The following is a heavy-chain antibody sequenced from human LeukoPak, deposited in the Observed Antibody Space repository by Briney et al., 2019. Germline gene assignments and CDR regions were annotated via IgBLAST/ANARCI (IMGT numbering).Heavy chain of an antibody. CDR2: IYHSGNT. J-gene: IGHJ4*02. V-gene: IGHV4-30-2*01. D-gene: IGHD4-23*01. CDR3: ARGDYGGTHFDY. Sequence: PSETLSLTCAVSGASISSGGYSWSWIRQPPGEVLEWIGYIYHSGNTYYNPSLNSRVSISVDRSKNQFSLKLSSVTAADTAVYFCARGDYGGTHFDYWGQGTLVTVSS. CDR1: GASISSGGYS.